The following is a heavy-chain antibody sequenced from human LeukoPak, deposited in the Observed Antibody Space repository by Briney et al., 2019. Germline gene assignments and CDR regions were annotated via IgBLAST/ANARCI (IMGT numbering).Heavy chain of an antibody. Sequence: SEPLSLTCSVSGFSINTDYYWGWVRQPPGKGLEWLGSIYYSGSTYYNPSLKSRVTISVDTPKNQFSLKLSSVTAADTAVYYCARSPKAWFDPWGQGTLVTVSS. CDR2: IYYSGST. V-gene: IGHV4-38-2*01. J-gene: IGHJ5*02. CDR1: GFSINTDYY. CDR3: ARSPKAWFDP.